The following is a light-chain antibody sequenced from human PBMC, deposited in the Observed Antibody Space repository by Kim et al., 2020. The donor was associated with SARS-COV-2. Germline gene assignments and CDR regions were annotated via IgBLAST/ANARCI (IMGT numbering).Light chain of an antibody. CDR3: QQYYNTPYT. J-gene: IGKJ2*01. V-gene: IGKV4-1*01. CDR1: QSVLYRANNKNY. CDR2: WAS. Sequence: DIVMTQSPDSLAVPLGERATINCKSSQSVLYRANNKNYLTWYQQKPGQPPKLLIYWASTRESGVPDRFGGSGSGTDFTLTISGLQAEDVAVYYCQQYYNTPYTFGQGTKLEI.